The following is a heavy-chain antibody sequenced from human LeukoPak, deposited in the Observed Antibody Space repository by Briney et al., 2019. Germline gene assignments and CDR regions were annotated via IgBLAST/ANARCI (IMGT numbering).Heavy chain of an antibody. Sequence: GGSLSLSCAASGFTFSSYAMSWVRQAPGKGLEWVSANSGSGGRTYYADSVKGRFTIYRDNSKNTLYLQMNSLRAEDTAVYYCAKSTPYYDFWSGYGENSYYFDYWGQGTLVTVSS. CDR3: AKSTPYYDFWSGYGENSYYFDY. D-gene: IGHD3-3*01. CDR1: GFTFSSYA. CDR2: NSGSGGRT. V-gene: IGHV3-23*01. J-gene: IGHJ4*02.